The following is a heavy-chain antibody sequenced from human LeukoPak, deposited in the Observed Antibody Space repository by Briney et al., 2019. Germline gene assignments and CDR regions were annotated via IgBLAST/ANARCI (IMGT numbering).Heavy chain of an antibody. CDR3: AREPYKWNYYSDY. CDR1: GFTFDDYA. CDR2: ISSNSGSI. V-gene: IGHV3-9*01. D-gene: IGHD1-7*01. J-gene: IGHJ4*02. Sequence: GGSLRLSCAASGFTFDDYAMHWVRQAPGKGLEWVSGISSNSGSIGYADSVKGRFTISRDNAKNSLYLQMNSLRAEDTAVYYCAREPYKWNYYSDYWGQGALVTVSS.